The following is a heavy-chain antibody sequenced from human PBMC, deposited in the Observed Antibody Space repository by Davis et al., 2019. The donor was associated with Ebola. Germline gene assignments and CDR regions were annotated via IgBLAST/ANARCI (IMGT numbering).Heavy chain of an antibody. Sequence: MPSETLSLTCAVSGGSISSGGYSWSWIRQPPGKGLEWIGYIYHSGSTYYNPSLKSRVTISVDRSKNQFSLKLSSVTAADTAVYYCARRGFWSGYGGWFDPWGQGTLVTVSS. V-gene: IGHV4-30-2*01. D-gene: IGHD3-3*01. CDR3: ARRGFWSGYGGWFDP. CDR1: GGSISSGGYS. CDR2: IYHSGST. J-gene: IGHJ5*02.